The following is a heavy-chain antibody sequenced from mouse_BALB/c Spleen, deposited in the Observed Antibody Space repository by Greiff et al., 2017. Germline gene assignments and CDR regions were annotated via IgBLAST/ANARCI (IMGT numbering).Heavy chain of an antibody. CDR1: GYTFTSYW. V-gene: IGHV1-87*01. D-gene: IGHD2-3*01. J-gene: IGHJ4*01. Sequence: VQLQQSGAELARPGASVKLSCKASGYTFTSYWMQWVKQRPGQGLEWIGAIYPGDGDTRYTQKFKGKATLTADKSSSTAYMQLSSLASEDSAVYSSHTHADECRDCYYAMDYWGQGTSVTVSS. CDR2: IYPGDGDT. CDR3: HTHADECRDCYYAMDY.